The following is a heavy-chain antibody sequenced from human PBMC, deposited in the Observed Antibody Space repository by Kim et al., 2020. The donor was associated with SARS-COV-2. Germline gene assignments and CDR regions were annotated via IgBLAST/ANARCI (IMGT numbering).Heavy chain of an antibody. V-gene: IGHV4-59*08. CDR1: GGSISSYY. CDR2: IYYSGST. J-gene: IGHJ6*03. D-gene: IGHD6-13*01. Sequence: SETLSLTCTVSGGSISSYYCSWIRQPQGQGLERNGFIYYSGSTNTYHSPKRRVPISVYTSKNQISLKLSFVTAAATDVSYCARHESIRSSWYSYYYDMDV. CDR3: ARHESIRSSWYSYYYDMDV.